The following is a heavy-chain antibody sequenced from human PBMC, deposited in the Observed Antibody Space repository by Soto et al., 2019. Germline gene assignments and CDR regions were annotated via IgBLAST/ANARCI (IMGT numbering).Heavy chain of an antibody. CDR2: IIPIPGTA. D-gene: IGHD2-2*01. V-gene: IGHV1-69*01. CDR3: ARSQGSSTSLEIYYYYYYGMDV. Sequence: QVQLVQSGAEVKKPGSSVKVSCKASGGTFGSYAISWVRQAPGQGLVWMGGIIPIPGTANYAQKFQGRVTIAADESTSTAYMELSSLRSEDTAVYYCARSQGSSTSLEIYYYYYYGMDVWAKGPRSPSP. CDR1: GGTFGSYA. J-gene: IGHJ6*02.